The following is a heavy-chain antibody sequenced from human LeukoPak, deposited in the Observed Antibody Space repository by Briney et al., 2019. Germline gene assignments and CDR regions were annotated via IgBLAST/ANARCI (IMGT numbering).Heavy chain of an antibody. CDR3: ASGGGDSVSYYFGMDV. V-gene: IGHV4-30-4*02. D-gene: IGHD2-21*02. J-gene: IGHJ6*02. CDR1: GGSLSSGDYS. CDR2: IYYSGSP. Sequence: SDTLSLTCALSGGSLSSGDYSWSGIPQPPGKGLEWIGHIYYSGSPHYTPSLKIRVTISVDTSKNHFSLKLSSVTAADTAVYYCASGGGDSVSYYFGMDVWGQGTTVTVSS.